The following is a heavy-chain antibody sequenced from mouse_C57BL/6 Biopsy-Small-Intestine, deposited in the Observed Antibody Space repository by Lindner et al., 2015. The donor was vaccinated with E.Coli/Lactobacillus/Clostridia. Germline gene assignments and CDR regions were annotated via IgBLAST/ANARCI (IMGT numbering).Heavy chain of an antibody. CDR1: GGFFNNYA. J-gene: IGHJ1*01. Sequence: SVKVSCKASGGFFNNYAFSWVQQAPGRGLEWMGVIIPYFGTTKYAQKFQGRVTFTADSSTSTVNMELSSLRFEDTAVYYCARDSALPTVVVAAPLDVWGQGTTVTVSS. CDR2: IIPYFGTT. CDR3: ARDSALPTVVVAAPLDV. V-gene: IGHV1-81*01. D-gene: IGHD1-1*01.